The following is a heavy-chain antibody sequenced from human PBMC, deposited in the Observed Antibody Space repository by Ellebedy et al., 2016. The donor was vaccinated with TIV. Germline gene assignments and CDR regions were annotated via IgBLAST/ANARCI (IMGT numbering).Heavy chain of an antibody. CDR1: GASISSYY. Sequence: SETLSLTCNVSGASISSYYWNWIRQSPGKGLEWIGDMSYSGSTNYNPSLKSRVTISVDTSKNQFSLNLSSVTAADTAVYYCARNFDLWGRGTLVTVSS. CDR3: ARNFDL. V-gene: IGHV4-59*12. CDR2: MSYSGST. J-gene: IGHJ2*01.